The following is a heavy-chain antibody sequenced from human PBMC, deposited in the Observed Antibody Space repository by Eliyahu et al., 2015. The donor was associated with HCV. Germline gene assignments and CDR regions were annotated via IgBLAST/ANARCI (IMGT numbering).Heavy chain of an antibody. CDR2: MNPNSGNT. V-gene: IGHV1-8*01. J-gene: IGHJ6*02. CDR1: GYTFTSYD. Sequence: QVQLVQSGAEVKKPGASXKVSCKASGYTFTSYDXNWVRQATGQGLEWMGWMNPNSGNTGYAQKFXGRVTMTRNTSISTAYMELSSLRSEDTAVYYCASNSYYYDSSGYPTGSYYYYGMDVWGQGTTVTVSS. D-gene: IGHD3-22*01. CDR3: ASNSYYYDSSGYPTGSYYYYGMDV.